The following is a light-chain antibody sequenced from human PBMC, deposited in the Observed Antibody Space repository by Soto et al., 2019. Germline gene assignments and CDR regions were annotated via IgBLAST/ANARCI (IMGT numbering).Light chain of an antibody. CDR3: QQRSNFIT. CDR2: DAS. V-gene: IGKV3-11*01. Sequence: EIVLTQSPATLSLSPGERATLSCRASQSVSSYLAWYQQKPGQAPRLLIYDASNRATGIPARFSGSGSGTDFTLTISSLEPEHFAVYYCQQRSNFITFGHGTRLEIK. J-gene: IGKJ5*01. CDR1: QSVSSY.